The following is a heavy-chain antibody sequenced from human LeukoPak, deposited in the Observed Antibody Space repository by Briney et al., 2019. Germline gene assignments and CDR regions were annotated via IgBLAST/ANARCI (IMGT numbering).Heavy chain of an antibody. CDR2: IWYDGSNK. CDR1: GFTFSSYG. D-gene: IGHD2-21*02. Sequence: GGSLRLSCAASGFTFSSYGMHWVRRAPGKGLEWVAVIWYDGSNKYYADSVKGRFTISRDNSKNTLYLQMNSLRAEDTAVYYCAKGPTDYYYYYYMDVWGKGTTVTVSS. J-gene: IGHJ6*03. CDR3: AKGPTDYYYYYYMDV. V-gene: IGHV3-33*06.